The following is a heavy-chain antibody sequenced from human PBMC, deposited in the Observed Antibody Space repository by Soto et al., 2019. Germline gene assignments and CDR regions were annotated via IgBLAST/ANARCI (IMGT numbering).Heavy chain of an antibody. D-gene: IGHD3-10*01. Sequence: QVQLVQSGADVKKPGSSVKVSCQASGVTFSSETLGWVRQAPGQGLEGVGGIIPLFGTASYAQKFQGRVTITADESTSTAYMELSSLRSDDTAVYFCATELGENPASPFDAWGQGTLVTVSS. CDR1: GVTFSSET. J-gene: IGHJ4*02. CDR2: IIPLFGTA. CDR3: ATELGENPASPFDA. V-gene: IGHV1-69*01.